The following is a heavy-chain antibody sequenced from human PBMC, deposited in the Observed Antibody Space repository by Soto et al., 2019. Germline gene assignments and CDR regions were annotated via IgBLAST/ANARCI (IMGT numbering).Heavy chain of an antibody. D-gene: IGHD3-3*02. CDR1: GSTFNHYG. J-gene: IGHJ6*02. CDR3: VKSFVSSIRGFYYYYGWDV. CDR2: NSNHGGST. Sequence: SCKASGSTFNHYGIICVRQGADNRVNYVSANSNHGGSTYYADSGKGRFTMSRDNSKSTLFPQISSLSPEDTGVYYSVKSFVSSIRGFYYYYGWDVWGQGTTVTVSS. V-gene: IGHV3-64D*06.